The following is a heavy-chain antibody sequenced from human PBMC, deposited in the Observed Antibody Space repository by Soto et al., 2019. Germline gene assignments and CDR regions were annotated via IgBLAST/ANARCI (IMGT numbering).Heavy chain of an antibody. CDR1: GFTFSSYG. CDR2: ISYDGSNK. V-gene: IGHV3-30*18. Sequence: QVQLVESGGGVVQPGRSLRLSCAASGFTFSSYGKHWVRQATGKGLEWVAVISYDGSNKYYADSVKGRFTISRDNSKNTLYLQMNILRAEDTAVYYCAKDPRVNVYGDNYYYYYGMDVCGQGTTVTVSS. D-gene: IGHD4-17*01. J-gene: IGHJ6*02. CDR3: AKDPRVNVYGDNYYYYYGMDV.